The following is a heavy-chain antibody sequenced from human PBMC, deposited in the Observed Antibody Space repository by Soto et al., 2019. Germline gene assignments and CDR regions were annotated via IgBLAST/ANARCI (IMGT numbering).Heavy chain of an antibody. J-gene: IGHJ5*02. CDR2: IYYSGST. D-gene: IGHD3-3*01. V-gene: IGHV4-30-4*01. Sequence: QVQLQESGPGLVKPSQTLSLTCTVSGGSISSGDYYWSWIRQPPGKGLEWIGYIYYSGSTYYNPSLQSRVTISVDTSKNQFSLKLSSVTAADTAVYYCAREHTIFGVVMSNNWFDPWGQGTLVTVSS. CDR1: GGSISSGDYY. CDR3: AREHTIFGVVMSNNWFDP.